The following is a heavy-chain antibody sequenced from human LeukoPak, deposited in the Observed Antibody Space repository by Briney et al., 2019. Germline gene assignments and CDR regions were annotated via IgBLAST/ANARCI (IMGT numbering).Heavy chain of an antibody. Sequence: SEPLSLTCNVSGGSISSAYWSWIRQPPGKGLEWIGYIYYSGSTNYNPSLKSRVTISVDTSKNQFSLKLSSVTAADTAVYYCARGKPDILTADPWGQGTLVTVSS. CDR2: IYYSGST. V-gene: IGHV4-59*01. CDR1: GGSISSAY. D-gene: IGHD3-9*01. J-gene: IGHJ5*02. CDR3: ARGKPDILTADP.